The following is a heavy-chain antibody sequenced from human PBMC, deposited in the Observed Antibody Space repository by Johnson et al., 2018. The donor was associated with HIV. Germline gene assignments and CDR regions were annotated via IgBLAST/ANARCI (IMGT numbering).Heavy chain of an antibody. CDR1: GFTLSRYD. Sequence: VHLVESGGGVAQPGRSLRLSCAATGFTLSRYDMHWVRQAPGKGLEWVAIIWYDGSNKYYADSVKGRFTISRDNSKNTLYLEMNSLRAEDTALYYCAKDGYYDSSGYYVRAFDIWGQGTMVTVSS. CDR3: AKDGYYDSSGYYVRAFDI. D-gene: IGHD3-22*01. J-gene: IGHJ3*02. V-gene: IGHV3-33*06. CDR2: IWYDGSNK.